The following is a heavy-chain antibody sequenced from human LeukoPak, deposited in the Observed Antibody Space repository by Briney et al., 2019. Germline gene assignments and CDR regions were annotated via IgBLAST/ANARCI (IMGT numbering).Heavy chain of an antibody. V-gene: IGHV1-69*04. CDR3: ARARDGAGYCSSTSCHYYFDY. CDR2: IIPIFGIA. Sequence: SVNVSCKASGGTFSSYAISWVRQAPGQGLEWMGRIIPIFGIANYAQKFQGRVTITADKSTSTAYMELSSLRSEDTAVYYCARARDGAGYCSSTSCHYYFDYWGQGTLVTVSS. CDR1: GGTFSSYA. D-gene: IGHD2-2*01. J-gene: IGHJ4*02.